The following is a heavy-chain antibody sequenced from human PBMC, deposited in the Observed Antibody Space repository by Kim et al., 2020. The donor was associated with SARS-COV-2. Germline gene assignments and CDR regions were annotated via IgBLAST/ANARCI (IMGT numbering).Heavy chain of an antibody. D-gene: IGHD6-13*01. CDR2: ISGSGGST. CDR3: AKRRSSSWSNWFDP. V-gene: IGHV3-23*01. CDR1: GFTFSSYA. Sequence: GGSLRLSCAASGFTFSSYAMSWVRQAPGKGLEWVSAISGSGGSTYYADSVKGRFTISRDNSKNTLYLQMNSLRAEDTAVYYCAKRRSSSWSNWFDPWGQGTLVTVSP. J-gene: IGHJ5*02.